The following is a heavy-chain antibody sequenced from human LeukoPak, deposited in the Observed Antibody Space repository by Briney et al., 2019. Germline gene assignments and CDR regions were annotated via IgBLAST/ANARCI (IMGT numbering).Heavy chain of an antibody. J-gene: IGHJ4*02. CDR3: AKVRRAAAGHNPTILAY. D-gene: IGHD6-13*01. V-gene: IGHV3-23*01. CDR2: ISGSGGST. Sequence: QAGGSLRLSCAASGFTFSSYAMSWVRQAPGKGLEWVSAISGSGGSTYYADSVKGRFTISRDNSKNTLYLQMNSLRAEDTAVYYCAKVRRAAAGHNPTILAYWGQGTLVTVSS. CDR1: GFTFSSYA.